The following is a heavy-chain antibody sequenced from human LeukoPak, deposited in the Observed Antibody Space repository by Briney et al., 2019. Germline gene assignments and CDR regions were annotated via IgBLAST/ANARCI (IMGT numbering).Heavy chain of an antibody. CDR3: AKSHGDYY. D-gene: IGHD4-17*01. CDR2: ISWNSGSI. Sequence: GGSLRLSCAASGFTFDDYAMHWVRQAPGKGLEWVSGISWNSGSIGYADSVKGRFTISRDNAKNSLYLQMNSLRAEDTAVYYCAKSHGDYYWGQGTLVTVSS. V-gene: IGHV3-9*01. CDR1: GFTFDDYA. J-gene: IGHJ4*02.